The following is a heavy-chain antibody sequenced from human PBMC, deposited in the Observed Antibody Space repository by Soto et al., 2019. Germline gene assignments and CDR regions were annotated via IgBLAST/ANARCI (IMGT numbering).Heavy chain of an antibody. CDR2: INHSGST. D-gene: IGHD2-15*01. Sequence: SETLSLTCAVYGGSFSGYYWSWIRQPPGKGLEWIGEINHSGSTNYNPSLKSRVTISVDTSKNQFSLKLSSVTAADTAVYYCARFIVVVVAGTRSVWFDPWGQGTLVIVSS. V-gene: IGHV4-34*01. CDR1: GGSFSGYY. CDR3: ARFIVVVVAGTRSVWFDP. J-gene: IGHJ5*02.